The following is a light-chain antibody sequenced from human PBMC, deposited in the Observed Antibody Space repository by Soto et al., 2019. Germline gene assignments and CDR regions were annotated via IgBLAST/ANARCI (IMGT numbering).Light chain of an antibody. Sequence: EMVMPQSPAPLSVSAGERSTLSCRASQSVSSTVGWYQQKPGQAPRLLIYGASTRATGIPARFSGSGSGTEFALTISSLQSEDFAVYYCQQYSKWPITFGHGTRLEVK. J-gene: IGKJ5*01. CDR1: QSVSST. CDR3: QQYSKWPIT. V-gene: IGKV3-15*01. CDR2: GAS.